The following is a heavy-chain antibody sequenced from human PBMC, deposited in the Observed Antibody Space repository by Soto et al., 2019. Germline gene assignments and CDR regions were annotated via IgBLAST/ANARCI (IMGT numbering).Heavy chain of an antibody. J-gene: IGHJ5*02. D-gene: IGHD3-22*01. V-gene: IGHV3-48*03. CDR3: ARNYIIYYDGSRAHYS. Sequence: EVQLVESGGGLVQSGGSLRLSCVASGFTFSSFEMNWVRQAPVKGLEWISYISSGGKTTYYADSVKGRFTISRDNAKNSLYLQMSSLRAEDAAVYYCARNYIIYYDGSRAHYSWGRGSLVTVSS. CDR2: ISSGGKTT. CDR1: GFTFSSFE.